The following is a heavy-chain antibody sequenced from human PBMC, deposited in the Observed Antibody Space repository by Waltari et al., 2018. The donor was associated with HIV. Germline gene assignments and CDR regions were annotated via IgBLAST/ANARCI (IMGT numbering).Heavy chain of an antibody. CDR3: ARIGTFPHNYAIDF. J-gene: IGHJ6*02. CDR2: IKDDGSEK. D-gene: IGHD1-26*01. Sequence: EVQLMESGGGLAQSGGSLRLSSAASGFTFTHYLISWVRQTPGKGLEWVAYIKDDGSEKYYMGSVKGRFTISRDNAKNSMFLQMNSLRAEDTAVYYCARIGTFPHNYAIDFWGQGTTVTVSS. V-gene: IGHV3-7*01. CDR1: GFTFTHYL.